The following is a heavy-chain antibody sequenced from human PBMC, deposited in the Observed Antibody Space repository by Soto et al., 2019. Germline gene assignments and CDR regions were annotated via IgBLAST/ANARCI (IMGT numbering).Heavy chain of an antibody. CDR2: IYYSGST. CDR3: ASPPMYSSSWSDY. D-gene: IGHD6-13*01. V-gene: IGHV4-59*08. J-gene: IGHJ4*02. CDR1: GGSISSYY. Sequence: VSGGSISSYYWSWIRQPPGKGLEWIGYIYYSGSTNYNPSLKSRVTISVDTSKNQFSLKLSSVTAADTAVYYCASPPMYSSSWSDYWGQGTLVTVSS.